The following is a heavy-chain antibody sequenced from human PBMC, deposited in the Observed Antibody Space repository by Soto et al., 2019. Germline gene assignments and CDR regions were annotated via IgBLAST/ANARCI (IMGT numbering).Heavy chain of an antibody. V-gene: IGHV4-4*02. J-gene: IGHJ3*02. CDR1: VGSISSVDW. D-gene: IGHD3-22*01. CDR2: IYYSGST. Sequence: SETLSLTCAVSVGSISSVDWCWSWVRQSPGKGLEWIGEIYYSGSTTYNPSLKSRVTISADKSENQFSLRLSSVTAADTAIYYCARELHYYDSSGYSYDAFDIWGQGTMVTVSS. CDR3: ARELHYYDSSGYSYDAFDI.